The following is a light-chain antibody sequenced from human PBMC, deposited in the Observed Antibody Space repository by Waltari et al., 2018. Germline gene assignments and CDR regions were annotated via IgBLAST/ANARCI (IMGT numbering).Light chain of an antibody. CDR1: QGITRA. J-gene: IGKJ2*01. V-gene: IGKV3-15*01. CDR3: QHYHLLPVT. Sequence: SCTASQGITRALSWFQQKPGQPPRLLISDASTMDTGIPARFSGSGSETDFCLTISSLQPEDSATYYCQHYHLLPVTFGRGTKLEVK. CDR2: DAS.